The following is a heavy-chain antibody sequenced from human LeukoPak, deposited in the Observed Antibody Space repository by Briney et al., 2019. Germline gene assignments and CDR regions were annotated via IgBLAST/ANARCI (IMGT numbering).Heavy chain of an antibody. D-gene: IGHD6-13*01. CDR3: ATSRDRIAAAGRDESDY. CDR2: NNPNSGGT. Sequence: GPSVKASCKASGYTLTDYYIQGVRQAPGQGLEWMERNNPNSGGTNYAQKFQGRVTMTRDTSISTAYMELSRLSSDDTAVYYCATSRDRIAAAGRDESDYWGQGTLVTVSS. V-gene: IGHV1-2*06. J-gene: IGHJ4*02. CDR1: GYTLTDYY.